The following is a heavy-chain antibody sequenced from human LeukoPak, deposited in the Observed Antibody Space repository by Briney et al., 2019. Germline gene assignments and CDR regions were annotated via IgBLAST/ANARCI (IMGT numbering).Heavy chain of an antibody. J-gene: IGHJ5*02. Sequence: SETLSLTCTVSGGSISSYYWSWIRQPPGKGLEWIGYIYYSGSTNYNPSLKSRVTISVDTSENQFSLKLSSVTAADTAVYCCARHDESWFDPWGQGTLVTVSS. V-gene: IGHV4-59*08. CDR3: ARHDESWFDP. CDR2: IYYSGST. CDR1: GGSISSYY.